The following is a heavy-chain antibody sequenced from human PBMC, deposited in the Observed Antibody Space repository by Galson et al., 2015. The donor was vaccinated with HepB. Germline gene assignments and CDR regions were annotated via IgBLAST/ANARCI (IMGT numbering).Heavy chain of an antibody. V-gene: IGHV7-4-1*02. J-gene: IGHJ5*02. CDR1: GYTFTSYA. CDR2: INTNTGNP. CDR3: ARDIVVVPAAPFDP. D-gene: IGHD2-2*01. Sequence: SVKVSCKASGYTFTSYAMNWVRQAPGQGLEWMGWINTNTGNPTYAQGFTGRFVFSLDTSVSTAYLQISSLKAEDTAVYYCARDIVVVPAAPFDPWGQGTLVTVSS.